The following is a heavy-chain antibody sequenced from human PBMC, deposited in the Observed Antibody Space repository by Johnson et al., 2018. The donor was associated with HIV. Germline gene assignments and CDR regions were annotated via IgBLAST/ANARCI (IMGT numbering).Heavy chain of an antibody. Sequence: VQLVESGGGVVRPGGSLRLSCAASGFTFDDYGMNWVRQAPGKGLEWVSGINWNGGSTGYADSVKGRFTISRDNARNSLYLQMNSLRAEDTALYYCSRTLKWGLGLPDWVPSDIWGQGTMVIVSS. D-gene: IGHD1-26*01. CDR2: INWNGGST. J-gene: IGHJ3*02. CDR3: SRTLKWGLGLPDWVPSDI. V-gene: IGHV3-20*04. CDR1: GFTFDDYG.